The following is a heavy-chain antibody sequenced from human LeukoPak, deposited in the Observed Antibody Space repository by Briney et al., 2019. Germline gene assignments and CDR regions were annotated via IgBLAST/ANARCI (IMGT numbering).Heavy chain of an antibody. Sequence: PSETLSPTCAVYGGSFSPYYWSWIRQPPGKGLEWIGEINDSGSTNYNPSLKSRVTISVDTSKNQFSLKLSSVTAADTAVYYCARVYCSDGICYSFDYWGQGTLVTVSS. V-gene: IGHV4-34*01. CDR2: INDSGST. CDR1: GGSFSPYY. D-gene: IGHD2-15*01. CDR3: ARVYCSDGICYSFDY. J-gene: IGHJ4*02.